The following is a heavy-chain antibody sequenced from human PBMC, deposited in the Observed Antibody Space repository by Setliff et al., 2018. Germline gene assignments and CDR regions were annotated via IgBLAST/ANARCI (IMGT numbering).Heavy chain of an antibody. CDR2: INPNSGGT. V-gene: IGHV1-2*02. CDR1: GGTFNTYG. D-gene: IGHD3-10*01. CDR3: ARGAPRGPGNYPDQ. J-gene: IGHJ4*02. Sequence: ASVKVSCKASGGTFNTYGITWVRQAPAQGLEWMGWINPNSGGTNYAQNFQGRVTMTRDTSINTGYMDLRELISDDTAVYYCARGAPRGPGNYPDQWGQGALVTVSS.